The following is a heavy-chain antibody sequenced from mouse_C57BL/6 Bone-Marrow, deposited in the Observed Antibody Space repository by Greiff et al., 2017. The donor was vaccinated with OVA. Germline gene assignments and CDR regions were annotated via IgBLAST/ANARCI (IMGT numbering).Heavy chain of an antibody. J-gene: IGHJ1*03. CDR3: ASLTGKGYFDV. CDR2: INSDGGST. D-gene: IGHD4-1*01. V-gene: IGHV5-2*01. CDR1: EYEFPSHD. Sequence: EVKLMESGGGLVQPGESLKLSCESNEYEFPSHDMSWVRKTPEKRLELVAAINSDGGSTYYPDTMERRFIISRDKTKKTLYLQLSSLRSEDTALYYCASLTGKGYFDVWGTGTTVTVSS.